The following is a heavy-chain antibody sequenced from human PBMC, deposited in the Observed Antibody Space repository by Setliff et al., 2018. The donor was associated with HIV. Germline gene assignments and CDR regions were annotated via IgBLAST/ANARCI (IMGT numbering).Heavy chain of an antibody. D-gene: IGHD2-21*02. Sequence: SETLSLTCTVSGGSVNDFYCNWIRQPPGKGPEWIGYIHSSGSTIYNPSLKSRITISLDMSKEQFSLELSSATAADTAVYYCATLDHSGGNFLAYWGQGSLVTSPQ. CDR3: ATLDHSGGNFLAY. V-gene: IGHV4-4*09. J-gene: IGHJ4*02. CDR2: IHSSGST. CDR1: GGSVNDFY.